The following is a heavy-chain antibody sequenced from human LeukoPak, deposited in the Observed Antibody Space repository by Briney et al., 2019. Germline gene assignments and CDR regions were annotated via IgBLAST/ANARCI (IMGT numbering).Heavy chain of an antibody. D-gene: IGHD3-10*01. V-gene: IGHV3-72*01. CDR2: SRNRADSYTT. J-gene: IGHJ4*02. CDR3: AIDLSGIRDNY. CDR1: GVRFSDYH. Sequence: GGSLRLSCAASGVRFSDYHMDWVRQAPGKGLEWVGRSRNRADSYTTDYAASVRGRFTISRDDSTNSMYLQMNRLKTEDTAVYYCAIDLSGIRDNYWGQGTLVTVSS.